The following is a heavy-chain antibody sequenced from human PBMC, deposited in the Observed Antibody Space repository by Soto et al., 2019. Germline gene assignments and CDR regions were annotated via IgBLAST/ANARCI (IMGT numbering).Heavy chain of an antibody. D-gene: IGHD2-15*01. Sequence: GASVKVSCKASGYTFTAYAMHWVRQAPVQSLEWMGWINAGNGKTKYSQKFQGRVTITRDTSASTAYMELSSLRSEDTAVYYCAPGYCSGGSCYSVHYYYYGMDVWGQGTTVTVSS. CDR1: GYTFTAYA. J-gene: IGHJ6*02. CDR2: INAGNGKT. V-gene: IGHV1-3*01. CDR3: APGYCSGGSCYSVHYYYYGMDV.